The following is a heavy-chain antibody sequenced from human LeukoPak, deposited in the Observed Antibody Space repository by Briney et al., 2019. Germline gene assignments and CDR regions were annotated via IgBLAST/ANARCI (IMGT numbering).Heavy chain of an antibody. Sequence: SQTLSLTCTVSGGSISSGGYYWSWIRQHPGKGLEWIGYIYYSGSTYYNPSLKSRVTISVDTSKNQFSLKLSSVTAADTAVYYCARGPRRFGEPPGGLLPYYFDYWGQGTLVTVSS. D-gene: IGHD3-10*01. J-gene: IGHJ4*02. CDR3: ARGPRRFGEPPGGLLPYYFDY. CDR2: IYYSGST. CDR1: GGSISSGGYY. V-gene: IGHV4-31*03.